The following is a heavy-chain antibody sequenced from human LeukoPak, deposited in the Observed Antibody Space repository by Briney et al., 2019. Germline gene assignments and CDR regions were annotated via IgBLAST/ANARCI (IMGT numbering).Heavy chain of an antibody. CDR3: ASHYYDSSGYYGDAFDI. CDR2: IYYSGST. J-gene: IGHJ3*02. Sequence: PSETLSLTCTVSGGSISSYYWSWIRQPPGKGLEWIGYIYYSGSTNYNPSLKSRVTISVDTSKNQFSLKLSSVTAADTAVYYCASHYYDSSGYYGDAFDIWGQGTMVTVSS. D-gene: IGHD3-22*01. V-gene: IGHV4-59*08. CDR1: GGSISSYY.